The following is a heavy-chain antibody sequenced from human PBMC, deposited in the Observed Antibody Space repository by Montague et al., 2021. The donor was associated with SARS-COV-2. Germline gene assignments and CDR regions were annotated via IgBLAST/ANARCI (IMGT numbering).Heavy chain of an antibody. Sequence: SETLSLTCTVSGGSISGYYWTWIRQPPGKGLEWIGYIFYNGDTNYNPSLKSRVSMPVDTSKNQFSLELRSVTAADTAVYYCARLGFVELWLNLGWFDPWGQGTLVTVSS. CDR2: IFYNGDT. D-gene: IGHD3-16*02. V-gene: IGHV4-59*08. J-gene: IGHJ5*02. CDR1: GGSISGYY. CDR3: ARLGFVELWLNLGWFDP.